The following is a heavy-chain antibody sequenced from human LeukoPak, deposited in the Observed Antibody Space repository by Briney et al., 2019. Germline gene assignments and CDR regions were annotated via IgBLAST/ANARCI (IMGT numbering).Heavy chain of an antibody. Sequence: PGGSLRLSCVASGFTFSMYSMNWVRQAPGKGLEWVSYISGTSNTIYYADSVKGRFTVSRDNAKNSLYLQVNSLRAEDTAIYYCARDLGSYNSGWYMGFDYWGQGTLVTVSS. CDR3: ARDLGSYNSGWYMGFDY. J-gene: IGHJ4*02. V-gene: IGHV3-48*01. D-gene: IGHD6-19*01. CDR2: ISGTSNTI. CDR1: GFTFSMYS.